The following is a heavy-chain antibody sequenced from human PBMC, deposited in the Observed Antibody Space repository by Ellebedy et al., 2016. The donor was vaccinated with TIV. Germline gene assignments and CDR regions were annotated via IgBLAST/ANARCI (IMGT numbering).Heavy chain of an antibody. CDR1: GFTVSSNY. CDR2: IGDSGDST. CDR3: AKPYDILISPFHH. V-gene: IGHV3-23*01. J-gene: IGHJ1*01. D-gene: IGHD3-9*01. Sequence: GESLKISCAASGFTVSSNYMSWVRQAPGKGLQWVSGIGDSGDSTYYADSVKGRFTISRDNSKNTLFLQMNSLIAEDTAVYYCAKPYDILISPFHHWGQGTLVTVSS.